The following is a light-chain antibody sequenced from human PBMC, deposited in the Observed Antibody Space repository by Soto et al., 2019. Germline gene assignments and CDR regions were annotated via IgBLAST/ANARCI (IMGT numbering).Light chain of an antibody. Sequence: EIVLTQSPGTLSLSPGERATLSCRASQSVIDNYLAWYQQKPGQAPRLLIYGASSRATGIPDRFSGSGSATHFTLTISRLEPEDFAVYYCQHYGSSRWTFGQGSKVEIK. CDR1: QSVIDNY. V-gene: IGKV3-20*01. CDR2: GAS. J-gene: IGKJ1*01. CDR3: QHYGSSRWT.